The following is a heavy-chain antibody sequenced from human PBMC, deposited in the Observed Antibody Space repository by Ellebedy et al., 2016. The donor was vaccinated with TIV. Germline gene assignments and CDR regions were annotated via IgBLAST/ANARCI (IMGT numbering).Heavy chain of an antibody. CDR3: AKAGGDTIFEYFQH. CDR1: GFTFDDYA. Sequence: SLKISXAASGFTFDDYAMHWVRQAPGKGLEWVSGISWNSGSIGYADSVKGRFTISRDNAKNSLYLQMNSLRAEDTALYYCAKAGGDTIFEYFQHWGQGTLVTVSS. V-gene: IGHV3-9*01. J-gene: IGHJ1*01. CDR2: ISWNSGSI. D-gene: IGHD3-3*01.